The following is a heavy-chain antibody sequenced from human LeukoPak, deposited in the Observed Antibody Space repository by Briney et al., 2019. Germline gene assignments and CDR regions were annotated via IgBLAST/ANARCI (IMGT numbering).Heavy chain of an antibody. CDR1: GYTFTSYG. D-gene: IGHD2-2*01. J-gene: IGHJ4*02. CDR3: ARAGTLGYCSSTSCYGPFDY. Sequence: GASVKVSCKASGYTFTSYGISWVRQAPGQGLEGMGCIGAYNGNTNYAQKLQSRVTMTTDTSTSTAHMELRSLRSHATAVYYCARAGTLGYCSSTSCYGPFDYWGQGTLVTVSS. CDR2: IGAYNGNT. V-gene: IGHV1-18*01.